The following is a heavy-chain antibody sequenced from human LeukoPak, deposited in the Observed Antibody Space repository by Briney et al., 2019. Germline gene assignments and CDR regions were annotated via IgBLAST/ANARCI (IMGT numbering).Heavy chain of an antibody. D-gene: IGHD3-22*01. Sequence: SETLSVTFAVSGGSISSHYWSWIRQPPGKGLEWIGYIYYSGNTYYSPSLHSRVTISVDTSKNHFSLKLTSVTAADTAVYYCARLLDNDSSGYPDTFDIWGQGTMVTVSS. J-gene: IGHJ3*02. V-gene: IGHV4-59*11. CDR2: IYYSGNT. CDR3: ARLLDNDSSGYPDTFDI. CDR1: GGSISSHY.